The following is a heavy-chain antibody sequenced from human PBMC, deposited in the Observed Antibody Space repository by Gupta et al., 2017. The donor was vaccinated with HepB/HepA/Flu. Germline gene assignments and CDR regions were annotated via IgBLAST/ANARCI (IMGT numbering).Heavy chain of an antibody. CDR2: ISSSGNTI. CDR1: AFAFSRYD. D-gene: IGHD3-10*01. J-gene: IGHJ4*02. Sequence: EVQLVESGGGLVQPGGSLRLLCAASAFAFSRYDMNWVRQNPGKGLEWVAYISSSGNTIYYADSGKGRVTISRDNAKNSLYMQMNSLRAEETAGYYCTSPALTYSSGSHPGVWGQGTLVTVSS. CDR3: TSPALTYSSGSHPGV. V-gene: IGHV3-48*03.